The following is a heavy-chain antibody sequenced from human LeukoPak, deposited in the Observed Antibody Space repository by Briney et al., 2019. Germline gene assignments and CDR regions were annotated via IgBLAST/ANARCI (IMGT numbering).Heavy chain of an antibody. J-gene: IGHJ4*02. CDR3: ARAEDSGYDPYYFDY. CDR2: IKQDGSEK. V-gene: IGHV3-7*01. CDR1: GFTFSSYW. D-gene: IGHD5-12*01. Sequence: GSLRLSCAASGFTFSSYWMSWVRQAPGKGLEWVANIKQDGSEKYYVDSVKGRFTISRDNAKNSLYLQMNSLRAEDTAVYYCARAEDSGYDPYYFDYWGQGTLVTVSS.